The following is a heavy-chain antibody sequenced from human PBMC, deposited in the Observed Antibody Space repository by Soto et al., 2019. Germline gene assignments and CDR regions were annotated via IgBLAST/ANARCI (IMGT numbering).Heavy chain of an antibody. Sequence: GGSLRLSCAASGFTFSSYSMNWVRQAPGKGLEWVSYISSSSSTIYYADSVKGRFTISRDNAKNSLYLQMNSLRDEDTAAYYCARDVFGGVGNRATTVTTYDYWGQGTLVTVSS. CDR2: ISSSSSTI. D-gene: IGHD4-17*01. V-gene: IGHV3-48*02. CDR3: ARDVFGGVGNRATTVTTYDY. CDR1: GFTFSSYS. J-gene: IGHJ4*02.